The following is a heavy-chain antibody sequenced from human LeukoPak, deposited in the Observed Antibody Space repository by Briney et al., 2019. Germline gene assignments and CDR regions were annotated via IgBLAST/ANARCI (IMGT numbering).Heavy chain of an antibody. J-gene: IGHJ4*02. CDR3: ARLDVDTADDY. D-gene: IGHD5-18*01. CDR2: ISSSGSTI. CDR1: GFTFSSYE. V-gene: IGHV3-48*03. Sequence: GGTLRLSCAASGFTFSSYEMNWVRQAPGKGLERVSYISSSGSTIYYADSVKGRFTISRDNAKNSLYLQMNSLRAEDTAVYYCARLDVDTADDYWGQGTLVTVSS.